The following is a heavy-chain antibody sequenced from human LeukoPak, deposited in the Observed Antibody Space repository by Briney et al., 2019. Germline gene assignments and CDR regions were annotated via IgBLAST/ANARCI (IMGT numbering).Heavy chain of an antibody. J-gene: IGHJ4*02. Sequence: GGSLRLSCAASGFTFSSYSMNLVRQAPGKGLEWVSSISSSSSYIYYADSVKGRFTISRDNAKNSLYLQMNSLRAEDTAVYYYARVWSPIAAPGSHIFDYWGQGTLVTVSS. D-gene: IGHD6-13*01. CDR1: GFTFSSYS. V-gene: IGHV3-21*01. CDR3: ARVWSPIAAPGSHIFDY. CDR2: ISSSSSYI.